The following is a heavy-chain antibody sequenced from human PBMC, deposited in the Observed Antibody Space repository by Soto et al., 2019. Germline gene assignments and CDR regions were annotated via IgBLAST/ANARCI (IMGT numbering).Heavy chain of an antibody. CDR1: GGSISSSSYY. CDR3: ARRRGGLRPAPNIVVVTAAMRVGSEAAFDI. D-gene: IGHD2-2*01. Sequence: QLQLQESGPGLVKPSETLSLTCTVSGGSISSSSYYWGWIRQPPGKGLEWIGSIYYSGSTYYNPSLKSRVTISVNTAKTQVSLELSSVTAADTAVYYCARRRGGLRPAPNIVVVTAAMRVGSEAAFDIWGQGTMVTVSS. J-gene: IGHJ3*02. CDR2: IYYSGST. V-gene: IGHV4-39*01.